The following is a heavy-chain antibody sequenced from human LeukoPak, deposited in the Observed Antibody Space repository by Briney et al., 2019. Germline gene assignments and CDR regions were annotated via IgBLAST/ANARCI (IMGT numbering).Heavy chain of an antibody. CDR2: IDYSGST. D-gene: IGHD6-19*01. V-gene: IGHV4-59*01. CDR3: ATHYISDPFDY. Sequence: PSETLSLTCTVCGAFICTFSSSWIRQPPGKGLEWIGYIDYSGSTNYNPSLKSRVSISVDTSKNQFSLKLSSVTAADTAVYYCATHYISDPFDYWGQGTLVTVSS. CDR1: GAFICTFS. J-gene: IGHJ4*02.